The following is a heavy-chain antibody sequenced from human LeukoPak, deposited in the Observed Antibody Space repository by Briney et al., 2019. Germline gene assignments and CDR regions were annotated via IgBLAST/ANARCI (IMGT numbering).Heavy chain of an antibody. J-gene: IGHJ3*02. CDR3: ARDRLGAGSFDI. Sequence: GGPLRLSCAASGFTFSTYIMNWVRQAPGKGLEWISYIHSSSSSIYYADSVKGRFTISRDNAKNSLYLQMNSLRDEDTAVYYCARDRLGAGSFDIWGQGTMVTVSS. CDR2: IHSSSSSI. CDR1: GFTFSTYI. D-gene: IGHD7-27*01. V-gene: IGHV3-48*02.